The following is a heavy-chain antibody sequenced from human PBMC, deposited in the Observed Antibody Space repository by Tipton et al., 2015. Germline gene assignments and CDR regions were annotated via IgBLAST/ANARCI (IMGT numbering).Heavy chain of an antibody. CDR2: ISYDGSEE. V-gene: IGHV3-30*03. CDR3: ATPGDTAMVTSLGAVCC. J-gene: IGHJ4*02. Sequence: QLVQSGGGVVQPGRSLRLSCAASGFSFSNFGMHWVRRAPGKGLEWVAFISYDGSEEYYADSLKGRFTISRDNSKDTLYLQMTSLRAEDTAVYYCATPGDTAMVTSLGAVCCWGQGTLVTVSS. D-gene: IGHD5-18*01. CDR1: GFSFSNFG.